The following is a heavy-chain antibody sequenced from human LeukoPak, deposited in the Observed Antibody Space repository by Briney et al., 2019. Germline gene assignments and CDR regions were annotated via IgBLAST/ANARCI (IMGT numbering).Heavy chain of an antibody. V-gene: IGHV1-24*01. Sequence: GASVKVSCKVSGYTLTELSMHWVRQAPGKGLEWMGGFDPEDGETIYAQKSQGRVTMTEDTSTDTAYMELSSLRSEDTAVYYCATHYYDSSGYYTFDYWGQGTLVTVSS. D-gene: IGHD3-22*01. CDR1: GYTLTELS. CDR2: FDPEDGET. J-gene: IGHJ4*02. CDR3: ATHYYDSSGYYTFDY.